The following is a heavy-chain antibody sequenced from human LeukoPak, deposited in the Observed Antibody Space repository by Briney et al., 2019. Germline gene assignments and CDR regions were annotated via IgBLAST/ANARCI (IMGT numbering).Heavy chain of an antibody. CDR3: ARDYSSSWHDAFDI. V-gene: IGHV3-21*01. D-gene: IGHD6-13*01. J-gene: IGHJ3*02. CDR1: GFTFSSYS. Sequence: GGSLRLSCAASGFTFSSYSMNWVRQAPGKGLEWVSSISSSSSYIYYADSVKGRFTISRDNAKNSLYLQMNSLRAEDTAVYYCARDYSSSWHDAFDIWGQGTMVTVSS. CDR2: ISSSSSYI.